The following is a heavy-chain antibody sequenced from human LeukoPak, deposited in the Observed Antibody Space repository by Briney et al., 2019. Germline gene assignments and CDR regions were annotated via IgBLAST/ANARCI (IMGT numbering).Heavy chain of an antibody. J-gene: IGHJ4*02. CDR1: GFTFSSYA. CDR3: AKDLSGNPGY. Sequence: PGGSLRLSCAASGFTFSSYAMSWVRRAAGKGLEWVSAISGSGGSTYYADAVKGRFTISIDNSKNTLYLQMNSLRAEDTAVYYCAKDLSGNPGYRGQGTLVTVSS. D-gene: IGHD4-23*01. CDR2: ISGSGGST. V-gene: IGHV3-23*01.